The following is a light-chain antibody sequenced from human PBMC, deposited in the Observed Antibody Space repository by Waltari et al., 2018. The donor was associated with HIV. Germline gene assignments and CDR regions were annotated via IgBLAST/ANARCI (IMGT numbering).Light chain of an antibody. Sequence: DIQMTQSPSSLAASVGDRVTITCRASQDVGGWLAWFQQTPEKAPRSLIYATSTLQSGVPSGFSGSGSGTDFTLTISSLQPEDFGTYYCQQYTSYPNTFGQGTRLEIK. CDR1: QDVGGW. CDR2: ATS. CDR3: QQYTSYPNT. J-gene: IGKJ5*01. V-gene: IGKV1D-16*01.